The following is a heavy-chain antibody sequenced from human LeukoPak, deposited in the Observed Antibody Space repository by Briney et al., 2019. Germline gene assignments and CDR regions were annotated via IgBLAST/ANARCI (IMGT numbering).Heavy chain of an antibody. J-gene: IGHJ4*02. D-gene: IGHD3-16*02. CDR1: GGSFSGYY. Sequence: SETLSLTCAVYGGSFSGYYWSWIRQPPGKGLEWIGEINHSGSTNYNPSLKSRVTISVDTSKNQFSLKLSSVTAADTAVCYCARGRGDYVWGSYRYNPHYFDYWGQGTLVTVSS. CDR2: INHSGST. CDR3: ARGRGDYVWGSYRYNPHYFDY. V-gene: IGHV4-34*01.